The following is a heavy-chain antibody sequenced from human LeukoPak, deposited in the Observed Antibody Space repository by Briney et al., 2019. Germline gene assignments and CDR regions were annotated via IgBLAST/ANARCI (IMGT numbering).Heavy chain of an antibody. CDR1: GDSISNYH. J-gene: IGHJ3*02. V-gene: IGHV4-59*01. CDR2: IYTSGTT. CDR3: ARFRAFDI. Sequence: SETLSLTCTVSGDSISNYHWTWIRQAPGKRLEWIGYIYTSGTTNYNPSLKSRVTISVDTAKNQFSLKLSSVTAADTAVYYCARFRAFDIWGQGTIVTVSS.